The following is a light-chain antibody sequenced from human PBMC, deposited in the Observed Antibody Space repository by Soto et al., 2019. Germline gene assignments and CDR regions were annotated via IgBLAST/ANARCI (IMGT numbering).Light chain of an antibody. J-gene: IGLJ3*02. CDR2: STS. V-gene: IGLV8-61*01. CDR3: QAYDYSLTASV. CDR1: SGSVSTSYY. Sequence: QAVVTQEPSFSVSPGGTVTLTCGLSSGSVSTSYYPSWYQQTPGQAPRTLIYSTSTRSSGVPDRFSGSILGNKAALTITGAQADDESDYYCQAYDYSLTASVFGGGTKLTVL.